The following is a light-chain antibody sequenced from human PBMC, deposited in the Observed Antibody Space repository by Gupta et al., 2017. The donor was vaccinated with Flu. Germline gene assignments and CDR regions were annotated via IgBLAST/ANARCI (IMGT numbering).Light chain of an antibody. V-gene: IGKV3-15*01. Sequence: EAIMTPPPATLSVSPGERVTLSCRASQSVSSKFAWYQQKPGQVPRLLVYAASTRATGIAARFSGSGSGTEFTLTISSLQSGDFAVYFCQQYFSWPYTFGQGTSLEIK. CDR2: AAS. J-gene: IGKJ2*01. CDR1: QSVSSK. CDR3: QQYFSWPYT.